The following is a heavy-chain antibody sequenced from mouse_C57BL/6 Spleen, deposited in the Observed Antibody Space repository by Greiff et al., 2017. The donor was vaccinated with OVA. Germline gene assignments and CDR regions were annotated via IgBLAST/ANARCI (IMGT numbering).Heavy chain of an antibody. CDR3: ASDHGAY. V-gene: IGHV5-4*01. CDR1: GFTFSSYA. Sequence: EVLLLESGAGLVKPGASLKLSCAASGFTFSSYAMSWVRQTPEQRLEWVATISDGGSYTYYTDNVKGRFTISRDNAKNNLYLQMSQLKSEDTAMYYCASDHGAYWGQGTLVTVSA. J-gene: IGHJ3*01. CDR2: ISDGGSYT.